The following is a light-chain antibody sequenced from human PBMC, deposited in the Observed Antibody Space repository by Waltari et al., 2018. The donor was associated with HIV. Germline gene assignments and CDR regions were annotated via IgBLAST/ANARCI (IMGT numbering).Light chain of an antibody. V-gene: IGKV1D-12*01. CDR2: GAY. CDR3: QQTNSFPIT. Sequence: DIQMTQFPSSVSASVGDRVTMTCRATQGIANGVAWYQQKPGKAPKLLIHGAYILQEGVPSRFSGSGSGTFFSLTINSLQPEDFATYYCQQTNSFPITCGQGTRLDSK. CDR1: QGIANG. J-gene: IGKJ5*01.